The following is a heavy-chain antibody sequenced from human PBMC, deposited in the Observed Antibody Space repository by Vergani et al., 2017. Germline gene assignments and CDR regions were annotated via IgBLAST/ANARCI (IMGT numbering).Heavy chain of an antibody. D-gene: IGHD4-11*01. J-gene: IGHJ6*03. Sequence: QVQLQQWGGGLLKPSETLSLTCVVNGGSFTSYHWTWIRQSPGEGLEWVGDIDHTGRPDYNPSPKSRRTMSVDKSRNQFSLTLNSVTATDTAIYFCARVNTETNGHLYYYYYMDVWGQGTAVTVS. V-gene: IGHV4-34*01. CDR2: IDHTGRP. CDR3: ARVNTETNGHLYYYYYMDV. CDR1: GGSFTSYH.